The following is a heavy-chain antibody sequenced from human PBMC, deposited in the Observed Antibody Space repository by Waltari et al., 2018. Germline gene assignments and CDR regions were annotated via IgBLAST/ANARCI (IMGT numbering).Heavy chain of an antibody. CDR1: GYTFTSYA. J-gene: IGHJ4*02. V-gene: IGHV1-2*06. CDR2: INPNSGGT. CDR3: ARDIGGPVGAGFDY. D-gene: IGHD1-26*01. Sequence: QVQLVQSGAEVKKPGASVKVSCKASGYTFTSYAMHWVRQAPGQGLEWMGRINPNSGGTNYAQKFQGRVTMTRDTSISTAYMELSRLRSDDTAVYYCARDIGGPVGAGFDYWGQGTLVTVSS.